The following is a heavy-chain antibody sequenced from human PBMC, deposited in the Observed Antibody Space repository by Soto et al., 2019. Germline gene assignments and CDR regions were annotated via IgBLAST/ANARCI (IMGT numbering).Heavy chain of an antibody. CDR1: GFTFNTYT. D-gene: IGHD2-2*01. CDR2: VSSSSIYI. Sequence: EVQLVESGGGLVKPGGSLRLSCAASGFTFNTYTLAWVRQAPGRGLEWVSSVSSSSIYIHYGDSVKGRFTISRDNAQNSVYLQLDSLRADDTAVYYCARETYCSSTSCYSDYWCRGTLVTVSS. J-gene: IGHJ4*02. CDR3: ARETYCSSTSCYSDY. V-gene: IGHV3-21*02.